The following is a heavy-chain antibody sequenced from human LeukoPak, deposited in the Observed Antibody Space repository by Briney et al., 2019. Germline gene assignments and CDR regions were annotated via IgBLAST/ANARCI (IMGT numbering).Heavy chain of an antibody. CDR2: ISGSGGST. V-gene: IGHV3-23*01. D-gene: IGHD2-2*01. Sequence: GGSLRLSCAASGFTFSSYAMSWVRQAPGKGLEWVSSISGSGGSTYYADSVKGRFTISRDNSKNTLNLQMNSLRAEDTAVYYCAKDTYNIVVVPTVGGFDYWGQGTLVTVSS. J-gene: IGHJ4*02. CDR3: AKDTYNIVVVPTVGGFDY. CDR1: GFTFSSYA.